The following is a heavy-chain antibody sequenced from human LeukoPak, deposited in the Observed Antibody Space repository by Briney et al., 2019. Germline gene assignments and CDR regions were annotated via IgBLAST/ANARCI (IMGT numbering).Heavy chain of an antibody. Sequence: ASVKVSFKASGYTFTGYYMHWVRQAPGQGLEWMGWINPNSGGTNYAQKFQGRVTMTRDTSISTAYMELSRLRSDDTAVYYCARTRSLGVITMDYWGQGTLVTVSS. CDR3: ARTRSLGVITMDY. CDR2: INPNSGGT. J-gene: IGHJ4*02. CDR1: GYTFTGYY. V-gene: IGHV1-2*02. D-gene: IGHD3-22*01.